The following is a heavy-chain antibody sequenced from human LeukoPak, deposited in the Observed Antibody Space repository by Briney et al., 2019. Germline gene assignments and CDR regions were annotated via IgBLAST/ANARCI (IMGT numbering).Heavy chain of an antibody. CDR3: ARGLILTLYSSGWFDY. V-gene: IGHV1-2*02. J-gene: IGHJ4*02. CDR2: INPNSGGT. Sequence: ASVKVSCKASGYTFTGYYMHWVRQAPGQGLEWMGWINPNSGGTNYAQKFQGRITMTRDTSISTAYMELSRLRSDDTAVYYCARGLILTLYSSGWFDYWGQGTLVTVSS. CDR1: GYTFTGYY. D-gene: IGHD6-19*01.